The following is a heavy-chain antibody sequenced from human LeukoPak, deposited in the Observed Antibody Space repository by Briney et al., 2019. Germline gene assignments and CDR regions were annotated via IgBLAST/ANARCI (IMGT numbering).Heavy chain of an antibody. CDR2: IIPILGIA. CDR3: ARGFYDSSGYYHGGADY. V-gene: IGHV1-69*04. J-gene: IGHJ4*02. CDR1: GGTFSSYA. D-gene: IGHD3-22*01. Sequence: SVKVSRKASGGTFSSYAISWVRQAPGQGLEWMGRIIPILGIANYAQKFQGRVTITADKSTSTAYMELSSLRSEDTAVYYCARGFYDSSGYYHGGADYWGQGTLVTVSS.